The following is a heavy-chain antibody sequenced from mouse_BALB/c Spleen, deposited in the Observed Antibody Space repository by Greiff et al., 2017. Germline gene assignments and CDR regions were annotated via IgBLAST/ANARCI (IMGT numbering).Heavy chain of an antibody. CDR1: GFTFSSYA. Sequence: EVKLVESGGGLVKPGGSLKLSCAASGFTFSSYAMSWVRQSPEKRLEWVAEISSGSSTIYYADTVKGRFTISRDNPKNTLFLQMTSLRSEDTAMYYCARLGFAYWGQGTLVTVSA. J-gene: IGHJ3*01. V-gene: IGHV5-9-4*01. CDR3: ARLGFAY. CDR2: ISSGSSTI.